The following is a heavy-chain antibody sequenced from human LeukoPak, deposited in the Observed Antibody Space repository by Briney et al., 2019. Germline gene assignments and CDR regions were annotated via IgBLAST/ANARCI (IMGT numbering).Heavy chain of an antibody. J-gene: IGHJ4*02. CDR1: GGSISSSSYY. D-gene: IGHD3-10*01. Sequence: SETLSLTCTVSGGSISSSSYYWGWIRQPPGKGLEWIGSIYYSGSTYYNPSLKSRVTISVDTSKNQFSLKLSSVSAADTAVYYCARPGILWFGELTYFDSWGQETLVTVSS. V-gene: IGHV4-39*01. CDR2: IYYSGST. CDR3: ARPGILWFGELTYFDS.